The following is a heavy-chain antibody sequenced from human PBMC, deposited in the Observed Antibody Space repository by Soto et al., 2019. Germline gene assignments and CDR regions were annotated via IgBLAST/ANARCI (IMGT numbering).Heavy chain of an antibody. Sequence: GGSLRLSCAASGFTFSSYAMHWVRQAPGKGLEWVTLISYDGTNKYYADSVKGRFTISRDNSKNTLYLQMNSLRAEDTAVYYCARDVLEGSIDYWGQGTLVTVSS. V-gene: IGHV3-30-3*01. CDR1: GFTFSSYA. CDR2: ISYDGTNK. J-gene: IGHJ4*02. D-gene: IGHD1-1*01. CDR3: ARDVLEGSIDY.